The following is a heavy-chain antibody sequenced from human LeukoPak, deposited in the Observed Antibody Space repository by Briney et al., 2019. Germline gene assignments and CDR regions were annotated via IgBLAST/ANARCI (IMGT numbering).Heavy chain of an antibody. CDR1: NGSISTYY. CDR2: ISYGGAT. Sequence: PSETLSLTCSVSNGSISTYYWSWIRQSPGKGLEWIGYISYGGATTYNPSHKRRVTISVDSPKNHFSLRLTSLTAADTALYYCARHGGSLDYFDSWGPGSLVTVSS. CDR3: ARHGGSLDYFDS. V-gene: IGHV4-59*08. D-gene: IGHD4-23*01. J-gene: IGHJ4*02.